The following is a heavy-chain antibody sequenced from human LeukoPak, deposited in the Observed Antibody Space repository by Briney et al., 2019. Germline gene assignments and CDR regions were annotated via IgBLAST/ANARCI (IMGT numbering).Heavy chain of an antibody. J-gene: IGHJ4*02. Sequence: PGGSLRLSCAASGFTFSNAWMSWVRQAPGKGLEWVGRIKSKTDGGTTDYAATVKGRFTISRDDSKNTLYLQMNSLKTEDTAVYYCTTDVDYGDYTTHHLDYWGQGTLVTVSS. CDR2: IKSKTDGGTT. D-gene: IGHD4-17*01. CDR1: GFTFSNAW. V-gene: IGHV3-15*01. CDR3: TTDVDYGDYTTHHLDY.